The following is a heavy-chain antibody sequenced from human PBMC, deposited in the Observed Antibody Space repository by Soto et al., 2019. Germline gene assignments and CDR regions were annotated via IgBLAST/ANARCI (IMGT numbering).Heavy chain of an antibody. D-gene: IGHD2-21*02. CDR3: AKSTYCAGDCYSKDFDA. Sequence: DVQLLESGGGLVQPGGSLRLSCAVSGVTLSDYAMSWVRQAPGEGLEWVSSIRLAAGNTHYADSVRGRFTISRDNLENILYLQMNYLRAEDTALYYCAKSTYCAGDCYSKDFDAWGQGTLVTVS. CDR2: IRLAAGNT. CDR1: GVTLSDYA. V-gene: IGHV3-23*01. J-gene: IGHJ4*02.